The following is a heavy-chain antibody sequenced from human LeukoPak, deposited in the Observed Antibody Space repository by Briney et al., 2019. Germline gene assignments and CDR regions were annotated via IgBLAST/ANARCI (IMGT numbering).Heavy chain of an antibody. CDR1: IGSFSSYY. Sequence: SETLSLTCTVSIGSFSSYYWSWIRQPPGKGLEWIGSIYSIGSTYYNPSLKSRVTISVDTSKNQFSLKLSSVTAADTAVYYCARRRFVRGPDVVNPFDYWGQGTLVTVSS. D-gene: IGHD2-8*01. CDR2: IYSIGST. CDR3: ARRRFVRGPDVVNPFDY. J-gene: IGHJ4*02. V-gene: IGHV4-59*05.